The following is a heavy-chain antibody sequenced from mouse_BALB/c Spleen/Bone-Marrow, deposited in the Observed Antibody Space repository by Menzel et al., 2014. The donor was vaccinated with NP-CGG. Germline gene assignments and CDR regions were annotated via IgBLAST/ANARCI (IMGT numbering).Heavy chain of an antibody. CDR2: ISSDSDTI. J-gene: IGHJ1*01. V-gene: IGHV5-17*02. CDR1: GFTFSSFG. D-gene: IGHD2-4*01. Sequence: EVQRVESGGGLVQPGGSRKLSCTASGFTFSSFGMHWVRQAPEKGLEWAAYISSDSDTIYYADTVKGRFTISRDNPKNTLFLQMTSLRSEDTAMYYCTRDHDYDWYFDVWGAGTTVTVSS. CDR3: TRDHDYDWYFDV.